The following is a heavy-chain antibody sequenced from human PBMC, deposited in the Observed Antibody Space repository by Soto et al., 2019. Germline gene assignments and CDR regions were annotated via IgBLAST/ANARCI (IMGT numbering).Heavy chain of an antibody. V-gene: IGHV3-30-3*01. CDR3: ARGSDIVVVPAAPLDY. CDR2: ISYDGSNK. CDR1: GFTFSSYA. D-gene: IGHD2-2*01. J-gene: IGHJ4*02. Sequence: PGGSLRLSCAASGFTFSSYAMHWVRQAPGKGLEWVAVISYDGSNKYYADSVKGRFTISRDNSKNTLYLQMNSLRAEDTAVYYCARGSDIVVVPAAPLDYWGQGTLVTVSS.